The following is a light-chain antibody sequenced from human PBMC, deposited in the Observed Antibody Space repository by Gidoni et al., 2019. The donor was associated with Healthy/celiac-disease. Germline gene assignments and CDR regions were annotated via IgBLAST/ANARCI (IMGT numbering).Light chain of an antibody. CDR1: QSVSSY. CDR2: DAS. Sequence: EIVLTQSPATLSVSPGERATLSCRASQSVSSYLALYQQKPGQAPRLLIYDASNRATGIPARFSGSGSGTDFTLTISSLEPEDFAVYYCQKRSNWPPWTFGQXTKVEIK. CDR3: QKRSNWPPWT. J-gene: IGKJ1*01. V-gene: IGKV3-11*01.